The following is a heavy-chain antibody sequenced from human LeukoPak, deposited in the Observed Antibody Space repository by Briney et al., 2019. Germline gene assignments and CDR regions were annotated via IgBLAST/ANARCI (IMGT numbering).Heavy chain of an antibody. CDR1: GYTFTGYY. V-gene: IGHV1-2*02. CDR3: ARVQGRITMVRGVTIHY. Sequence: ASVKVSCKASGYTFTGYYMHWVRQAPGQGLEGMGWINPNSGGTNYAQQFQGRVTMTRDTSISTAYMELSRLRSDDTAVYYCARVQGRITMVRGVTIHYWGQGTLVTVSS. J-gene: IGHJ4*02. D-gene: IGHD3-10*01. CDR2: INPNSGGT.